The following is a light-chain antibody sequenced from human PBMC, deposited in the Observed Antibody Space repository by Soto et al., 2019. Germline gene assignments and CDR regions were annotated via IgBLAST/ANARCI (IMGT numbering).Light chain of an antibody. CDR1: SSNIGSNP. V-gene: IGLV1-44*01. CDR3: AAWDDSLNGHYV. J-gene: IGLJ1*01. CDR2: SDT. Sequence: QLVLTQPPSASGAPGQSVTISCSGSSSNIGSNPVNWYQQLPGTAPKLLIFSDTQRPSGVPDRFSGSKSGTSASLAISGLQSEDEADYYCAAWDDSLNGHYVFGSGTKVTV.